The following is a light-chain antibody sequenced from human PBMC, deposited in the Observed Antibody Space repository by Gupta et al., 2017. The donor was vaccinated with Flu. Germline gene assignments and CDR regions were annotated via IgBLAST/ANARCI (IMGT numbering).Light chain of an antibody. V-gene: IGKV2-28*01. CDR3: MQSLQTPRS. J-gene: IGKJ2*03. Sequence: DSVMTQSPLYLPVTPGEPACISCRSSQSLLHSNGYNYLDWYLQKPGQSPQLLIYLGSNRASGVPDRFSGSGSGTDFTLKISRVEAEDVGVYYCMQSLQTPRSFGQGTKLEIK. CDR1: QSLLHSNGYNY. CDR2: LGS.